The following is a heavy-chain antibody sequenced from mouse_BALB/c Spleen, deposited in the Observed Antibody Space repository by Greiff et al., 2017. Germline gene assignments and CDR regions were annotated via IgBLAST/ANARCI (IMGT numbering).Heavy chain of an antibody. D-gene: IGHD2-1*01. CDR1: GFNIKDYY. J-gene: IGHJ4*01. CDR2: IDPENGDT. V-gene: IGHV14-4*02. CDR3: NAYGNYVPYAMDY. Sequence: VQLQQSGAELVRSGASVKLSCTASGFNIKDYYMHWVKQRPEQGLEWIGWIDPENGDTEYAPKFQGKATMTADTSSNTAYLQLSSLTSEDTAVYYCNAYGNYVPYAMDYWGQGTSVTVSS.